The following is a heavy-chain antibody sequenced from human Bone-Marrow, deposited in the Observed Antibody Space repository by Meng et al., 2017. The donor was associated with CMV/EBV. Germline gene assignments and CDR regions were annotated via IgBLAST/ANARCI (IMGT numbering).Heavy chain of an antibody. CDR2: ISWNSGSI. Sequence: SLKISCAASGFTFDDYAMHWVRQAPGKGLEWVSGISWNSGSIGYADSVKGRFTISRDNAKNSLYLQMNSLRAEDTALYYCAREMVYVALDVWGKGTTVTVSS. CDR1: GFTFDDYA. J-gene: IGHJ6*04. D-gene: IGHD2-8*01. CDR3: AREMVYVALDV. V-gene: IGHV3-9*01.